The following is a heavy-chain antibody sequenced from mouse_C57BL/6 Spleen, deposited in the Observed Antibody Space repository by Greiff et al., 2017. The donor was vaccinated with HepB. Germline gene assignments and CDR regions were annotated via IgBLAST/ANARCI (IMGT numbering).Heavy chain of an antibody. D-gene: IGHD1-1*01. CDR1: GYAFSSSW. CDR3: ARDYGSSPWFAY. V-gene: IGHV1-82*01. Sequence: QVQLKQSGPELVKPGASVKISCKASGYAFSSSWMHWVKQRPGKGLEWIGRIYPGDGDTNYKVKFKGKATMTADQSSSTAYMQLSSLTSEDSAVYFCARDYGSSPWFAYWGQGTLVTVSA. J-gene: IGHJ3*01. CDR2: IYPGDGDT.